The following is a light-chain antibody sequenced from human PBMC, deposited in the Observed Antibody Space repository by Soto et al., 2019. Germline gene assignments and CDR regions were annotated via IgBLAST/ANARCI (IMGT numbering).Light chain of an antibody. J-gene: IGLJ1*01. CDR3: SSYTTSNTYV. CDR1: SSDIGVYNY. Sequence: QSALTQPASVSGSPGQSITVSCTGTSSDIGVYNYVPWYQQHPGKAPKLMIYEVNNRPSGVSNRFSGSKSGNTASLTISGLQAEDEADYYCSSYTTSNTYVFGTGTKVTVL. CDR2: EVN. V-gene: IGLV2-14*01.